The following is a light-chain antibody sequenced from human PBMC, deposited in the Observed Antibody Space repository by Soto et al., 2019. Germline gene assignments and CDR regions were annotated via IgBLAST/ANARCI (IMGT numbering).Light chain of an antibody. CDR3: QSFDSSLRVSV. CDR1: SSNIGAGYD. Sequence: QPVLTQPPAVSGAPGQRVTISCTGSSSNIGAGYDVHWYQQLPGTAPKLLIYGNSNRPSGVPDRFSGSKSGTSASLAITGLQAEDEADYYWQSFDSSLRVSVFGGGTKLTVL. J-gene: IGLJ2*01. V-gene: IGLV1-40*01. CDR2: GNS.